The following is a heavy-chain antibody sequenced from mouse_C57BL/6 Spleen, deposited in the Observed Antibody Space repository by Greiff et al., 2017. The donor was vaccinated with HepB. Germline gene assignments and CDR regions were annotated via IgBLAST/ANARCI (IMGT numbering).Heavy chain of an antibody. J-gene: IGHJ3*01. CDR3: ARDRGLQAWFAY. CDR2: ISDGGSYT. D-gene: IGHD2-4*01. Sequence: EVKLMESGGGLVKPGGSLKLSCAASGFTFSSYAMSWVRQTPEKRLEWVATISDGGSYTYYPDNVKGRFTISRDNAKNNLYLQMSHLKSEDTAMYYCARDRGLQAWFAYWGQGTLVTVSA. CDR1: GFTFSSYA. V-gene: IGHV5-4*01.